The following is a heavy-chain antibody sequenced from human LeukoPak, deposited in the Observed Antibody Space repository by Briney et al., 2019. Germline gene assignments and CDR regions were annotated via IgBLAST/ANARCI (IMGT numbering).Heavy chain of an antibody. CDR3: ATRSTVVTLDAFDI. J-gene: IGHJ3*02. CDR1: GVTFSNYA. V-gene: IGHV1-69*13. D-gene: IGHD4-23*01. Sequence: SVKVSCKASGVTFSNYAISWVRQAPGQGLEWMGGIIPIFGTIKYAQKFQGRVTITADESTSTTYMELSSLRSDDTAVYYCATRSTVVTLDAFDIWGQGTRVTVSS. CDR2: IIPIFGTI.